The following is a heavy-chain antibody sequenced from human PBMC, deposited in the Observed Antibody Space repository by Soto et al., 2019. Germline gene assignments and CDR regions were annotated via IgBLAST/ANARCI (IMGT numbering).Heavy chain of an antibody. Sequence: RGWNLSLSCAASGYTCNSYWMHCVRQAPGKELVWVSRINSDGSSTSYADSVKGRFTISRDNAKNTLYLQMNSLRAEDTAVYYRARDSFYHGGYSRCWEDDWGQGSLVIISS. CDR3: ARDSFYHGGYSRCWEDD. V-gene: IGHV3-74*01. D-gene: IGHD5-12*01. CDR2: INSDGSST. CDR1: GYTCNSYW. J-gene: IGHJ1*01.